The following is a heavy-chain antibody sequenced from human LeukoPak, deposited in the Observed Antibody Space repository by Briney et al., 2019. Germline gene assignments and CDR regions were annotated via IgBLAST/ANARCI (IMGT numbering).Heavy chain of an antibody. CDR2: INHSGST. CDR3: ARYPPFYYYYYGMDV. J-gene: IGHJ6*02. V-gene: IGHV4-34*01. CDR1: GGSFSGYY. Sequence: SETLSLTCAVYGGSFSGYYWSWIRQPPGKGLEWIGEINHSGSTNYNPSLKSRVTISADTSKNLFSLKLSSVTAADTAVYYCARYPPFYYYYYGMDVWGQGTTVTVSS.